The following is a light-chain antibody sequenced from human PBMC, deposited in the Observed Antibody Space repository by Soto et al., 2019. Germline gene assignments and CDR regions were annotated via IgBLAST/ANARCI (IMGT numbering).Light chain of an antibody. J-gene: IGKJ2*01. CDR1: QKINSN. V-gene: IGKV3-15*01. CDR2: GAS. Sequence: EIVMTQSPATLSVSPGERATVSCRASQKINSNLAWYQQKPGQAPRLLLYGASTRAPGIPARVSGSGSGTEFSLTITSLQSEDFAVYFCQQYNNWPPTFGQGTKLEIK. CDR3: QQYNNWPPT.